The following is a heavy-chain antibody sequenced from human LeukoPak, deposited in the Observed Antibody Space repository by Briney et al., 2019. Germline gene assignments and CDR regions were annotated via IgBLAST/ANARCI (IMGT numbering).Heavy chain of an antibody. Sequence: GGSLRLSCAASGFTFSSYEMNWVRQAPGKGLEWVSYISSSGRTIYYADSVKGRFTISRDNAENSLYLQMNSLRAEDTAVYYCARVAARTRVHNWFDPWGQGTLVTVSS. CDR3: ARVAARTRVHNWFDP. CDR2: ISSSGRTI. J-gene: IGHJ5*02. D-gene: IGHD6-25*01. CDR1: GFTFSSYE. V-gene: IGHV3-48*03.